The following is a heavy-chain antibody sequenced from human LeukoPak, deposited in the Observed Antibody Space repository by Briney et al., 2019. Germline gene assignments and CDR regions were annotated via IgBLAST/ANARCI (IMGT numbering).Heavy chain of an antibody. CDR3: ARVRYDERHNWFDP. J-gene: IGHJ5*02. V-gene: IGHV1-46*01. D-gene: IGHD3-16*01. CDR1: GYTFSGHY. Sequence: ASVKVSCKASGYTFSGHYMHWVRQAPGQGLEWMGIINPSGGSTSYAQKSQGRVTMTRDTSTSTVYMELSSLRSEDTAVYYCARVRYDERHNWFDPWGQGTLVTVSS. CDR2: INPSGGST.